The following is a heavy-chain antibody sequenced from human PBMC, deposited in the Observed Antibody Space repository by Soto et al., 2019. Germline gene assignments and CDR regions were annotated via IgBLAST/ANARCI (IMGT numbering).Heavy chain of an antibody. CDR2: INPNSGGT. Sequence: QVQLVQSGAEVKKPGASVKVSCKASGYTFTGYSMHWVRQAPGQGLEWMGWINPNSGGTNYAQKCQGWVTMTRDTSISTAYMELSRLRSDDTAVYYCARDIRRYCSGGSCYPTPDNWFDPWGQGTLVTVSS. V-gene: IGHV1-2*04. CDR3: ARDIRRYCSGGSCYPTPDNWFDP. CDR1: GYTFTGYS. D-gene: IGHD2-15*01. J-gene: IGHJ5*02.